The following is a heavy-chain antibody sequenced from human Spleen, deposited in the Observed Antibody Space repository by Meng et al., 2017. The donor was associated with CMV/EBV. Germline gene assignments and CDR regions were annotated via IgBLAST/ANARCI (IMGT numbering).Heavy chain of an antibody. CDR1: EFDFSSYK. V-gene: IGHV3-21*01. CDR2: ISSSSRDI. D-gene: IGHD6-13*01. CDR3: ARVAAATYYYYYYGMDV. J-gene: IGHJ6*02. Sequence: GESLKISCAASEFDFSSYKMNWVRQPPGKGLEWVSSISSSSRDINYADSIKGRFTISRDNAKKSVHLQMSGLRAEDTALYYCARVAAATYYYYYYGMDVWGQGTTVTVSS.